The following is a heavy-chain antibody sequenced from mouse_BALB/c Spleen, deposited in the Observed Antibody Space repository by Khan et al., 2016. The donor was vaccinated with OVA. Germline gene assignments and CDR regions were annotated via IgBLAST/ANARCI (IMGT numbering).Heavy chain of an antibody. CDR2: FRNKANGYTT. CDR3: ARDNPYAMDY. Sequence: EVQLVESGGGLVQPGGSLRLSCATSGFTFTDYYMSWVRQPPGKALEWLGFFRNKANGYTTDYSASVKGRFTISRDNSQSILYLRMNTLRAEDSATYYCARDNPYAMDYWGQGTSVTVSS. V-gene: IGHV7-3*02. CDR1: GFTFTDYY. J-gene: IGHJ4*01.